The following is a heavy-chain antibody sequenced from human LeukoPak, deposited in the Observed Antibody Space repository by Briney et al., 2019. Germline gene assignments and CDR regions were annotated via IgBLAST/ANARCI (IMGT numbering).Heavy chain of an antibody. J-gene: IGHJ6*03. Sequence: KPSETLSLTCNVSGGSVSSNDYYWGWIRQPPGKGLEWIGNMYYSGSTYYNPSLKSRVTISVDTSKNQFSLKLSSVTAADTAVYYCARECPHSSSWDYYYYYYMDVWGKGTTVTVSS. CDR2: MYYSGST. CDR3: ARECPHSSSWDYYYYYYMDV. D-gene: IGHD6-13*01. CDR1: GGSVSSNDYY. V-gene: IGHV4-39*07.